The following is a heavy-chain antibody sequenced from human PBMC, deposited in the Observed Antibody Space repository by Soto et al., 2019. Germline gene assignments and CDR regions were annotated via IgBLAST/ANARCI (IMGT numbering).Heavy chain of an antibody. CDR2: IYPGDSDT. CDR3: ARPQGSSSYYYYYGMDV. CDR1: GYSFTSYW. J-gene: IGHJ6*02. D-gene: IGHD6-6*01. Sequence: GESLKISCKGSGYSFTSYWIGGVRQMPGKGLEWMGIIYPGDSDTRYSPSFQGQVTISADKSISTAYLQWSSLKASDTAMYYCARPQGSSSYYYYYGMDVWGQGTTVTVSS. V-gene: IGHV5-51*01.